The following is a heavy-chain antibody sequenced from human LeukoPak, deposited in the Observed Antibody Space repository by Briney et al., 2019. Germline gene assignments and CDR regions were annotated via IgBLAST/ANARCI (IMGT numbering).Heavy chain of an antibody. Sequence: GGSLRLSCAASGFTVSNTFMSWVRQAPGKGLEWVSVIYSVGTTYYADSVKGRFTISRDNSKNTLYLQMNSLRAEDTAVYYCARGSRWLDHWGQGTLVTVSS. J-gene: IGHJ4*02. D-gene: IGHD6-13*01. CDR2: IYSVGTT. V-gene: IGHV3-53*01. CDR3: ARGSRWLDH. CDR1: GFTVSNTF.